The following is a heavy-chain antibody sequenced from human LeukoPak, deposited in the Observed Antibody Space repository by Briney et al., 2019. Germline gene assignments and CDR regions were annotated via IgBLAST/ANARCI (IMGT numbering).Heavy chain of an antibody. D-gene: IGHD1-14*01. CDR2: ISGSGGST. CDR3: AKDPGSNRH. Sequence: GGSLRLSCEVSGFTFSNHAMSWVRQAPGKGLEWVSVISGSGGSTYYADSVKGRFTISRDNSKNTLYLQMNSLRAEDTAVYYCAKDPGSNRHWGQGTLVTVSS. V-gene: IGHV3-23*01. CDR1: GFTFSNHA. J-gene: IGHJ4*02.